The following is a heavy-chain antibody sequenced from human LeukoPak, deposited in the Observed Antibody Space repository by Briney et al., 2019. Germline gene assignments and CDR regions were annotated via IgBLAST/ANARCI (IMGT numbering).Heavy chain of an antibody. CDR3: ARAVTLYYYYYMDV. CDR2: INPNSGGT. Sequence: SVTXSCKASGYTFTGYYMHWVRQAPGQGLEWMGWINPNSGGTNYAQKFQGRVTMTRDTSISTAYMELSRLRSDDTAVYYCARAVTLYYYYYMDVWGKGTTVTVSS. J-gene: IGHJ6*03. D-gene: IGHD2-21*02. V-gene: IGHV1-2*02. CDR1: GYTFTGYY.